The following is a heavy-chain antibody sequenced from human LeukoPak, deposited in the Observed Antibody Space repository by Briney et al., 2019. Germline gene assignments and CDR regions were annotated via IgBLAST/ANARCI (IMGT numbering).Heavy chain of an antibody. D-gene: IGHD3-22*01. CDR1: GGTFSNYA. CDR3: ASGPYYYDSSGYHDY. J-gene: IGHJ4*02. V-gene: IGHV1-69*13. CDR2: IIAIFGTP. Sequence: SVKVSCKASGGTFSNYAINWVRQAPGQGLEWVGGIIAIFGTPNYAQKFQGRVTIIADESTSTAYMGLSSLRSEDTAVYYCASGPYYYDSSGYHDYWGQGTLVTVSS.